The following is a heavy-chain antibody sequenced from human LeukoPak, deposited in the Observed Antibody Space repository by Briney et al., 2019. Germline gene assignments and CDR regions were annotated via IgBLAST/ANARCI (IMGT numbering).Heavy chain of an antibody. CDR2: ISSDNGIP. D-gene: IGHD2-15*01. V-gene: IGHV1-18*01. J-gene: IGHJ6*03. CDR3: ANVAKGRFFFYYMDV. CDR1: GYSTNRFG. Sequence: ASVRVSCKASGYSTNRFGVTWVRQAPGQGLEWIGWISSDNGIPRYADKFQGRVSLTTDTSKTTAYMEPRSLRSDDSAVYFCANVAKGRFFFYYMDVWGKGTTVTVSS.